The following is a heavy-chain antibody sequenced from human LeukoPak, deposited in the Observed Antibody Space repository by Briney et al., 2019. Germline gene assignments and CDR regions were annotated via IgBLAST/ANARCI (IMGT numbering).Heavy chain of an antibody. CDR3: ARDLDSGSYYGY. CDR1: GGTFSSYA. Sequence: ASVKVSCKASGGTFSSYAISWVRQAPGQGLEWMGGIIPIFGTANYAQKFQGRVTITADESTSTAYMELSSLRSEDTAVYYCARDLDSGSYYGYWGQGTLVPVSS. CDR2: IIPIFGTA. J-gene: IGHJ4*02. V-gene: IGHV1-69*01. D-gene: IGHD1-26*01.